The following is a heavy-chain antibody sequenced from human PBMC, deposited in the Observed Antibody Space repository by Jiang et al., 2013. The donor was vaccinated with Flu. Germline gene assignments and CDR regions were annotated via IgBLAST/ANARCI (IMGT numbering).Heavy chain of an antibody. CDR2: IIPIFGTA. V-gene: IGHV1-69*01. CDR1: GGTFSSYA. CDR3: ASPISGYFSMDV. J-gene: IGHJ6*03. D-gene: IGHD3-22*01. Sequence: KVSCKASGGTFSSYAISWVRQAPGQGLEWMGGIIPIFGTANYAQKFQGRVTITADESTSTAYMELSSLRSEDTAVYYCASPISGYFSMDVWGKGTTVTVSS.